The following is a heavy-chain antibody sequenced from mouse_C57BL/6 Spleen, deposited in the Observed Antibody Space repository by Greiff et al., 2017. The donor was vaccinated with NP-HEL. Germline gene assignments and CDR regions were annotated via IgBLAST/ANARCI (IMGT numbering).Heavy chain of an antibody. CDR3: ARSGVTTVGAGGYFDV. J-gene: IGHJ1*03. D-gene: IGHD1-1*01. Sequence: VQLQQSGPELVKPGASVKISCKASGYSFTGYYMHWVKQSHGNILDWIGYIYPYNGVSSYNQKFKGKATLTVDKSSSTAYMELRSLTSEDSAVYYCARSGVTTVGAGGYFDVWGTGTTVTVSS. CDR1: GYSFTGYY. CDR2: IYPYNGVS. V-gene: IGHV1-31*01.